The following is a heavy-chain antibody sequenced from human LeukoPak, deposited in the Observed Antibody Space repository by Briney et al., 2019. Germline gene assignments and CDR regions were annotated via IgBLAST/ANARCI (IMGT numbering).Heavy chain of an antibody. CDR3: ARDCSDTGCYNTAFDY. Sequence: PGGSLRLSCAASGFTFSNNWMHWVRQAPGKGLVWVSRISRDGSSTSYAGSVKGRFTISRDNAKNTLYLQMNTLRAEDTAVYYCARDCSDTGCYNTAFDYWGQGTLVTVSS. J-gene: IGHJ4*02. CDR1: GFTFSNNW. CDR2: ISRDGSST. D-gene: IGHD2-2*02. V-gene: IGHV3-74*01.